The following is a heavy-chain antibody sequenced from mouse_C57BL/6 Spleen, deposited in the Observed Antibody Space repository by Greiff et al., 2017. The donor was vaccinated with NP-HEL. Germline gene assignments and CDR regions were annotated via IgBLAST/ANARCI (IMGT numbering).Heavy chain of an antibody. J-gene: IGHJ3*01. CDR2: ISDGGSYT. CDR3: ARDNYYGSSYFAY. Sequence: DVMLVESGGGLVKPGGSLKLSCAASGFTFSSYAMSWVRQTPEKRLEWVATISDGGSYTYYPDNVKGRFTISRDNAKNNLYLQMSHLKSEDTAMYYCARDNYYGSSYFAYWGQGTLVTVSA. CDR1: GFTFSSYA. V-gene: IGHV5-4*01. D-gene: IGHD1-1*01.